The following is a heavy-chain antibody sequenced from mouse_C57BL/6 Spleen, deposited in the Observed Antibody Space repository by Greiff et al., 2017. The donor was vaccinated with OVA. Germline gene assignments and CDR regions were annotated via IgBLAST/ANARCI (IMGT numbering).Heavy chain of an antibody. Sequence: VQVVESGAELAKPGASVKLSCKASGYTFTSYWMHWVKQRPGQGLEWIGYINPSSGYTKYNQKFKDKATLTADKSSSTAYMQLSSLTYEDSAVYYCARAPTITTVVEGWFAYWGQGTLVTVSA. CDR3: ARAPTITTVVEGWFAY. D-gene: IGHD1-1*01. CDR1: GYTFTSYW. J-gene: IGHJ3*01. V-gene: IGHV1-7*01. CDR2: INPSSGYT.